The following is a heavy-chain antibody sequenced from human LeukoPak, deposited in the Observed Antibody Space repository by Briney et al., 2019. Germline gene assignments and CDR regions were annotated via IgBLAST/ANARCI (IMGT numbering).Heavy chain of an antibody. CDR3: ARGPVGDWLWYFDL. V-gene: IGHV1-69*13. Sequence: SVKVSCKASGGTFSSYAISWVRQAPGQGLEWMGGIILIFGTANYAQKFQGRVTITADESTSTAYMELRSLRSEDTAVYYCARGPVGDWLWYFDLWGRGTLVTVSS. D-gene: IGHD1-26*01. CDR1: GGTFSSYA. CDR2: IILIFGTA. J-gene: IGHJ2*01.